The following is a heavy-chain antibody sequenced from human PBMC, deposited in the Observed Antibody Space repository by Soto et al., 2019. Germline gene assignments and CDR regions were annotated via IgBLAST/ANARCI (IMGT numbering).Heavy chain of an antibody. D-gene: IGHD3-10*01. Sequence: QVQLVQSGAEVKKPGSSVKVSCKASGGTFSSYAISWVRQAPGQGIEWMGGINPNSGGTNYAQKFQGRVTMTRDTSISTAYMELSRLRSDDTAVYYCARLGALTLGGFDYWGQGTLVTVSS. V-gene: IGHV1-2*02. CDR3: ARLGALTLGGFDY. CDR2: INPNSGGT. CDR1: GGTFSSYA. J-gene: IGHJ4*02.